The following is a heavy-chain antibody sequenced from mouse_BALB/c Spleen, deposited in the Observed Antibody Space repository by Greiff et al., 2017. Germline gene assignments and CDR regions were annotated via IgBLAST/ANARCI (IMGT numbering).Heavy chain of an antibody. V-gene: IGHV1S22*01. D-gene: IGHD1-1*02. J-gene: IGHJ4*01. CDR1: GYTFTSYW. CDR3: ARRIWAMDY. CDR2: IYPGSGST. Sequence: LQQPGSELVRPGASVKLSCKASGYTFTSYWMHWVKQRPGQGLEWIGNIYPGSGSTNYDEKFKSKATLTVDKSSSTAYMQLSSLTSEDSAVYYCARRIWAMDYWGQGTSVTVSS.